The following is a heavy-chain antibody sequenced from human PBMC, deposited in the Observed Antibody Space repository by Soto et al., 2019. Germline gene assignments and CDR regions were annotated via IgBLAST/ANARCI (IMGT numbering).Heavy chain of an antibody. CDR2: ITPYNGNT. J-gene: IGHJ3*01. CDR3: ARISARRNDFDV. CDR1: NYLFGAFG. Sequence: QVQLVQSGAEVKNPGASAKVSCQASNYLFGAFGISWVRQAPGQGLEWMGWITPYNGNTHYAEKFQDRVTMTADKSTTTAYMEVRRLTSDDTAVYFCARISARRNDFDVWGQGTVVTVSS. V-gene: IGHV1-18*01.